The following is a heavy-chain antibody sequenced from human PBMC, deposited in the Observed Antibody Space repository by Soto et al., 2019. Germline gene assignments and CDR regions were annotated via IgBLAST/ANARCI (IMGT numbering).Heavy chain of an antibody. D-gene: IGHD3-10*01. CDR3: SRENWFQDY. V-gene: IGHV3-7*03. J-gene: IGHJ4*02. Sequence: WWSLRLSCAASVFSFSAYYMTWFRQAPGKGLEWVASIKSDGSEQYYVDSVKGRFTISRDNAKNSLYLQMNSLRAGDTGLYYCSRENWFQDYWGQGTLVTVSS. CDR2: IKSDGSEQ. CDR1: VFSFSAYY.